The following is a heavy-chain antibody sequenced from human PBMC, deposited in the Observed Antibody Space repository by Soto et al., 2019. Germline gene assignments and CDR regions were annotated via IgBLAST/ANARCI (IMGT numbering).Heavy chain of an antibody. CDR1: GYSFTSYW. D-gene: IGHD3-10*01. CDR2: IYPGDSDT. Sequence: GEFLKISCKGSGYSFTSYWIGWVRQMPGKGLEWMGIIYPGDSDTRYSPSFQGQVTISADKSISTAYLQWSSLKASDTAMYYCASTVLLWFGELPGAFDIWGQGTMVTVSS. J-gene: IGHJ3*02. CDR3: ASTVLLWFGELPGAFDI. V-gene: IGHV5-51*01.